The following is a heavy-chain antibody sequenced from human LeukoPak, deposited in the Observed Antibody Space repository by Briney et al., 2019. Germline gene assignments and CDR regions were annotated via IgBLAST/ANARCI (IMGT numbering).Heavy chain of an antibody. CDR2: IYYSGST. D-gene: IGHD6-19*01. CDR3: ARQASSRTFDY. CDR1: VGSISSSSYY. Sequence: RSETLSLTCTVSVGSISSSSYYWGWIRQPPGKGLEWIGSIYYSGSTYYNPSLKSRVTRSVDTSKSQFSLKLSSVTAADTAVYYCARQASSRTFDYWGQGTLVTVSS. V-gene: IGHV4-39*01. J-gene: IGHJ4*02.